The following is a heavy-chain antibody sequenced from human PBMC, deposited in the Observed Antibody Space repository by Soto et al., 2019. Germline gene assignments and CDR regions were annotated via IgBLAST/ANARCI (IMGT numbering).Heavy chain of an antibody. CDR1: GFTFSSYS. V-gene: IGHV3-21*01. CDR3: ARDSRLDKNDDY. D-gene: IGHD2-2*03. J-gene: IGHJ4*02. CDR2: ISSSSSYI. Sequence: PGGSLRLSCAASGFTFSSYSMNWVRQAPGKGLEWVSSISSSSSYIYYADSVKGRFTISRDNAKNSLYLQMNSLRAEDTAVYYCARDSRLDKNDDYWGQGTLVTVSS.